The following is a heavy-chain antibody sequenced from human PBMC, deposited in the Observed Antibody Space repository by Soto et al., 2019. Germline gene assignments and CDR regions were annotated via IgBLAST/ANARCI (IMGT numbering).Heavy chain of an antibody. CDR1: GYTFTSYG. Sequence: VASVKVSCKASGYTFTSYGISWVRQAPGQGLEWMGWISAYNGNTNYAQKLQGRVTMTTDTSTSTAYMELRSLRSDDTAVYYCARDLQGTTVTRVRYYYYGMDVWGQGTTVTVSS. V-gene: IGHV1-18*01. CDR2: ISAYNGNT. J-gene: IGHJ6*02. CDR3: ARDLQGTTVTRVRYYYYGMDV. D-gene: IGHD4-17*01.